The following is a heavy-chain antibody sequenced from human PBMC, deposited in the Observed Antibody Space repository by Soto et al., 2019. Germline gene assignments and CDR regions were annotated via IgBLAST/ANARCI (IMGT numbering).Heavy chain of an antibody. J-gene: IGHJ6*02. Sequence: GGSLRLSCAASGFTFSSYSMNWVRQAPGKRLEWVSYISSSSSTIYYADSVKGRFTISRDNAKKSLYLQMNSLRDEDTAVYYCARDDSAQPPYFYYGMDVWGQGTTVTVSS. CDR2: ISSSSSTI. D-gene: IGHD1-1*01. CDR1: GFTFSSYS. V-gene: IGHV3-48*02. CDR3: ARDDSAQPPYFYYGMDV.